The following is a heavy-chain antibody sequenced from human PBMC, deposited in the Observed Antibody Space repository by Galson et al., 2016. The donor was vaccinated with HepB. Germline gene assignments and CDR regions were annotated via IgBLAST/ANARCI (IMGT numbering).Heavy chain of an antibody. J-gene: IGHJ4*02. Sequence: SLRLSCAASGFTFTDYAIHWVRQAPGKGLEWVAVISYDGTNKYYADSVKGRFIISSDSSKNTLYLQMSSLRTEDTAVYYCARVPYCSGSTCLARYFDYRGQGILVTVSS. CDR1: GFTFTDYA. CDR2: ISYDGTNK. CDR3: ARVPYCSGSTCLARYFDY. D-gene: IGHD2-15*01. V-gene: IGHV3-30-3*01.